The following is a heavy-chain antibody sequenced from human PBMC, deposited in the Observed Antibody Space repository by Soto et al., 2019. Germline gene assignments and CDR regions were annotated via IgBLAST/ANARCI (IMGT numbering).Heavy chain of an antibody. CDR2: IKTKPDDGTI. CDR1: GLLFIDVC. J-gene: IGHJ4*02. D-gene: IGHD1-1*01. Sequence: GGSRRLSCAASGLLFIDVCMTWVRQAPGKGLEWVGRIKTKPDDGTIDYAAPVRGGFTISRDDSKNTLYLQMTSLTPDDTGVYYCTTSNLGVDFWGPGTLVTVSS. V-gene: IGHV3-15*01. CDR3: TTSNLGVDF.